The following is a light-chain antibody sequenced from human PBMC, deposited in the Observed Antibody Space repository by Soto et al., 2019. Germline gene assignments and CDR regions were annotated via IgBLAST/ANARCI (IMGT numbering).Light chain of an antibody. V-gene: IGLV2-14*01. CDR1: SSDVGGYDY. CDR3: SSYSTTSTLV. J-gene: IGLJ1*01. Sequence: SALTQPASVSGSPGQSITISCTGTSSDVGGYDYVSWYQQHPGKAPKLILYEVNNRPSGVSNHFSGSKSGNTASLIISGLQADDEADYYCSSYSTTSTLVFGSGTKGTVL. CDR2: EVN.